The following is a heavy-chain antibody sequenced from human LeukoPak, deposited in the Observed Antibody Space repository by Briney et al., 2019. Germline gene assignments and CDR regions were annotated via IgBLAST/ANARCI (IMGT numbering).Heavy chain of an antibody. V-gene: IGHV4-31*03. CDR1: GGSISSGAYY. D-gene: IGHD3-22*01. CDR3: ARSGYKYEDALEI. J-gene: IGHJ3*02. Sequence: PQTPSDTCTVSGGSISSGAYYWSWIRQHPGKGLEWIGYIYYSGSTYYNPSLKSRVTMSVDTSKNQFSLNLSSVTAADTAVYYCARSGYKYEDALEIWGQGTMVTVSS. CDR2: IYYSGST.